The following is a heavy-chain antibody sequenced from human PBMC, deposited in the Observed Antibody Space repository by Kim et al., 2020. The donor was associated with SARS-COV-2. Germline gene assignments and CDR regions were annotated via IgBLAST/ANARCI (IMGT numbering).Heavy chain of an antibody. Sequence: GGSLRLSCAASGFTFSNAWMSWVRQGPGKGLEWVGRINSKTDGGTTDYATPVKGRFTISRDDSKNTLYLQMNSLKTEDTAVYYCTTYYSGYDYNYFDYWGQGTLVTVSS. D-gene: IGHD5-12*01. CDR3: TTYYSGYDYNYFDY. CDR2: INSKTDGGTT. V-gene: IGHV3-15*01. CDR1: GFTFSNAW. J-gene: IGHJ4*02.